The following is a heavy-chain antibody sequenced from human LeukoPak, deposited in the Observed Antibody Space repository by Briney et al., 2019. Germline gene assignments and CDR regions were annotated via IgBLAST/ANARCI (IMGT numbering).Heavy chain of an antibody. J-gene: IGHJ5*02. Sequence: KAGGSLRLSCAASGFTFGSYWMHWVRQAPGKGLVWVSRINSDGSSTSYADSVKGRFTISRDNAKNTLYLQMNSLRAEDTAVYYCARGAYCSSTSCYSAGWFDPWGQGTLVTVSS. CDR2: INSDGSST. CDR1: GFTFGSYW. V-gene: IGHV3-74*01. D-gene: IGHD2-2*01. CDR3: ARGAYCSSTSCYSAGWFDP.